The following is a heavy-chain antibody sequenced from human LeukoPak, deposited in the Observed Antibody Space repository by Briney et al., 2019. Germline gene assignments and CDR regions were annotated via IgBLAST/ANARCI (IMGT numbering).Heavy chain of an antibody. V-gene: IGHV3-23*01. Sequence: GGSLRLSCAASGFTFSSFTMTWVRQAPGKWLGCVSAIGGRGGSTYYADSLEGQFTIARDNCKDMVYLQMNSLKVEDTAIYYCGKEGGPWGQGTKVTVSS. J-gene: IGHJ5*02. D-gene: IGHD3-16*01. CDR2: IGGRGGST. CDR1: GFTFSSFT. CDR3: GKEGGP.